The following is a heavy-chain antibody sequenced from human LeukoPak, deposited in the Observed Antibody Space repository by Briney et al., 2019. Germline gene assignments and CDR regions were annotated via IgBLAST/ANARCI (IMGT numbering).Heavy chain of an antibody. D-gene: IGHD3-3*01. Sequence: PSETLSLTCAVYGGSFSGYYWSWIRQPPGKGLEWIGEINHSGSTNYNPSLKSRVTISVDPSKNQFSLKLSSVTAADTAVYYCARGPVRFLSRRNRWFDPWGQGTLVTVSS. CDR2: INHSGST. CDR3: ARGPVRFLSRRNRWFDP. V-gene: IGHV4-34*01. J-gene: IGHJ5*02. CDR1: GGSFSGYY.